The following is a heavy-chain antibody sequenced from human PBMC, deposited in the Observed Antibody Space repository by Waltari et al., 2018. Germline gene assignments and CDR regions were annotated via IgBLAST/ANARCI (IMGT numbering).Heavy chain of an antibody. CDR3: ARDGGLEYSSSNGPGPGGGYYYYYGMDV. CDR1: GFTFSSYR. CDR2: ISRSSSTI. Sequence: EVQLVESGGGLVQPGGSLRLSCAASGFTFSSYRMNWVRQAPGKGLEWVPYISRSSSTIYYADSVKGRFTISRDNAKNSLYLQMNSLRAEDTAVYYCARDGGLEYSSSNGPGPGGGYYYYYGMDVWGQGTTVTVSS. J-gene: IGHJ6*02. V-gene: IGHV3-48*01. D-gene: IGHD6-6*01.